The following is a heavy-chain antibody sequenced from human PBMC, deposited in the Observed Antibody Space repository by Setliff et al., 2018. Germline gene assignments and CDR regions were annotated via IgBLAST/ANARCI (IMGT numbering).Heavy chain of an antibody. CDR2: IYYSGST. D-gene: IGHD6-6*01. V-gene: IGHV4-39*07. CDR1: ADSISSSYDY. Sequence: SETLSLTCNVSADSISSSYDYWAWIRQPPGKGLEWIGSIYYSGSTNYNPSLKSRVTISVDTSKNQFSLKLSSVTAADTAVYYCARVSQLVVLSLYYYYGMDVWGQGTTVTVSS. J-gene: IGHJ6*02. CDR3: ARVSQLVVLSLYYYYGMDV.